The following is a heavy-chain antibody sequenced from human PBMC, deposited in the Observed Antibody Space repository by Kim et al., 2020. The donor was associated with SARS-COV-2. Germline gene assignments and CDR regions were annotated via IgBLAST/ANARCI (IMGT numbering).Heavy chain of an antibody. J-gene: IGHJ6*02. V-gene: IGHV4-59*01. CDR2: IYYSGST. Sequence: SETLSLTCTVSGGSISSYYWSWIRQPPGKGLEWIGYIYYSGSTNYNPSLKSRVTISVDTSKNQFSLKLSSVTAADTAGYYCAREGRRGGYYTYYYYYGMDVWGQGTTVTVSS. CDR1: GGSISSYY. D-gene: IGHD3-3*01. CDR3: AREGRRGGYYTYYYYYGMDV.